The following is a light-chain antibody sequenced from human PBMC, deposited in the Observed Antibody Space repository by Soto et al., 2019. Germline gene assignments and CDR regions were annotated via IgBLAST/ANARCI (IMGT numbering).Light chain of an antibody. Sequence: EISMTQSPGTLSLSPGESLTISCRASQSVGSRFLAWYKQKPGQAPRLLSSGTFSRATGIPDRFSGSGYETEFTLIISRLKPEDFEVYYCQQYVSSPWAFGQGTKVDIK. V-gene: IGKV3-20*01. J-gene: IGKJ1*01. CDR2: GTF. CDR1: QSVGSRF. CDR3: QQYVSSPWA.